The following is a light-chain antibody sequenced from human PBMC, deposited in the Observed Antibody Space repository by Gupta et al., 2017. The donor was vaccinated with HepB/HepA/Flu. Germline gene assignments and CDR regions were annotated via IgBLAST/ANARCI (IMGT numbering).Light chain of an antibody. CDR3: QAWDSSIAGAV. CDR2: QDS. Sequence: SYELTQPPSVSVSPGQTASITCSGDKLGDKYACWYQQKPGQSPVLVIYQDSKRPSGIPERFSGSNSGNTATLTISGTQAMDEADYYCQAWDSSIAGAVFGGGTKLTVL. CDR1: KLGDKY. J-gene: IGLJ2*01. V-gene: IGLV3-1*01.